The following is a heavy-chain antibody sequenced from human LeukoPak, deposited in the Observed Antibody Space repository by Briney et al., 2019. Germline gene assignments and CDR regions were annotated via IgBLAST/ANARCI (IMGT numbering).Heavy chain of an antibody. D-gene: IGHD6-13*01. Sequence: SETLSLTCTVSGGSISSYYWSWIRQPPGKGLEWIGYIYYSGNTNYNPSLKSRVTISLDTSKNQFSLQLSSVTAADTAVYYCARGQYSGSWSYYFDYWGQGTLVTASS. CDR3: ARGQYSGSWSYYFDY. V-gene: IGHV4-59*01. J-gene: IGHJ4*02. CDR2: IYYSGNT. CDR1: GGSISSYY.